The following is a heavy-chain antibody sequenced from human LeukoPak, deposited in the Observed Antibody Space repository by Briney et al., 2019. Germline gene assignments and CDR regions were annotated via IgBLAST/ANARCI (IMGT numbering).Heavy chain of an antibody. V-gene: IGHV4-59*01. CDR3: ARWGYYDFWSGYLKRYYYYGMDV. CDR1: GGSISSYY. D-gene: IGHD3-3*01. J-gene: IGHJ6*02. CDR2: IYYSGST. Sequence: KPSETLSLTCTVSGGSISSYYWSWIRQPPGKGLEWIGYIYYSGSTNYNPSLKSRVTISVDTSKNQFSLKLSSVTAADTAVYYCARWGYYDFWSGYLKRYYYYGMDVWGQGTTVTVPS.